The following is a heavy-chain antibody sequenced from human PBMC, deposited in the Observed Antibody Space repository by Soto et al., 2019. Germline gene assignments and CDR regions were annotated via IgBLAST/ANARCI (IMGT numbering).Heavy chain of an antibody. J-gene: IGHJ6*02. Sequence: QVQLVQSGAEVKKPGSSVTVSCKASGGTFGNSAISWVRQAPGQGLEWLGGIIPIFPTPDYAQKFQGRVTITEDESTGTDYQELTSLRYEDTAVYYCEREIDRQQLGGNYYSGIDVWGQGTTVTVSS. D-gene: IGHD3-3*02. CDR1: GGTFGNSA. CDR2: IIPIFPTP. CDR3: EREIDRQQLGGNYYSGIDV. V-gene: IGHV1-69*12.